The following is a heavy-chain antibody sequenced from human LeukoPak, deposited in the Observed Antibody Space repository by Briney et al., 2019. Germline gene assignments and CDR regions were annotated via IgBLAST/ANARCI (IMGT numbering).Heavy chain of an antibody. D-gene: IGHD3-22*01. CDR1: GFTFSSYW. CDR2: IMQCGSAK. CDR3: ARGDYYDSSGYYVDAFDI. J-gene: IGHJ3*02. V-gene: IGHV3-7*05. Sequence: GGSLRLSCAASGFTFSSYWMSWVRQAPGKGLEWVANIMQCGSAKYYVDSVKGRFTISRDNAKNSLYLQINSLRVEDTAVYYCARGDYYDSSGYYVDAFDIWGQGTMVTVSS.